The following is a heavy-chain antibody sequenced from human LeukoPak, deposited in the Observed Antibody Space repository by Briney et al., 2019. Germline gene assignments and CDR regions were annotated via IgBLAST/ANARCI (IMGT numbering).Heavy chain of an antibody. Sequence: GGSLRLSCAASGSTFSSYSMTWVRQAPGEGLEWVSSVSGSGPNTYYADSVKGRFTISRDNSKNTLYLQMNSLRAEDTAVYYCAKLLGPTDYWGQGTLVTVSS. CDR3: AKLLGPTDY. J-gene: IGHJ4*02. V-gene: IGHV3-23*01. D-gene: IGHD1-26*01. CDR2: VSGSGPNT. CDR1: GSTFSSYS.